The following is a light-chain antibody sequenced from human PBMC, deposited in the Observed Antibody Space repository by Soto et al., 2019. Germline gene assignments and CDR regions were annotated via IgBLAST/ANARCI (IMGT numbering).Light chain of an antibody. CDR1: QRLSASD. Sequence: EIVLTQSPGTLSLSPGQRHTLSCRASQRLSASDIAWYQQKPGQAPKFLIYGVSSRATGIPDRFSGSGSGTDFTLTISRLEPEDFAVYHCQQYGSSPLITFGQGTRLEIK. V-gene: IGKV3-20*01. CDR2: GVS. J-gene: IGKJ5*01. CDR3: QQYGSSPLIT.